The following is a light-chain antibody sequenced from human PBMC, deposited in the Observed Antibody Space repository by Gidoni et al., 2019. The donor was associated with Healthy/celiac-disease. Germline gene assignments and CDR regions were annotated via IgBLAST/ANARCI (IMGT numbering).Light chain of an antibody. CDR2: GKN. CDR3: NSRDSSGNHLVV. J-gene: IGLJ2*01. CDR1: SLRSYY. Sequence: SSELTQDPAVSVAFGQTVRITCQGDSLRSYYASWYQQKPGQAPVLVIYGKNNRPPGIPDRFSGSSSGNTASLTITGAQAEDEADYYCNSRDSSGNHLVVFGGGTKLTVL. V-gene: IGLV3-19*01.